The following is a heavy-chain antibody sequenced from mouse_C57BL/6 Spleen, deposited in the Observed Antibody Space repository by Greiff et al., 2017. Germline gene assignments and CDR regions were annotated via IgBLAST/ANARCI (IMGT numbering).Heavy chain of an antibody. CDR3: ARSYYGYDESFAY. J-gene: IGHJ3*01. Sequence: VKLQESGAELVKPGASVKMSCKASGYTFTTYPIEWMKQNHGKSLEWIGNFHPYNDDTKYNEKFKGKATLTVEKSSSTVYLELSRLTSDDSAGYYCARSYYGYDESFAYWGQGTLVTVSA. CDR2: FHPYNDDT. CDR1: GYTFTTYP. D-gene: IGHD2-2*01. V-gene: IGHV1-47*01.